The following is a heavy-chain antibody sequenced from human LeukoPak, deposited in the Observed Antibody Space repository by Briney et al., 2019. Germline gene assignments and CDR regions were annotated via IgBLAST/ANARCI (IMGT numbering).Heavy chain of an antibody. V-gene: IGHV3-48*03. Sequence: GGSLRLSCAALGFTFSSYEMNWVRQAPGKGLEWVSYISSSGSTIYYADSVKGRFTISRDNVENSLYLQMNSLRAEDTAVYYCARDLYGSGRFFDYWGQGTLVTVSS. J-gene: IGHJ4*02. CDR1: GFTFSSYE. D-gene: IGHD3-10*01. CDR3: ARDLYGSGRFFDY. CDR2: ISSSGSTI.